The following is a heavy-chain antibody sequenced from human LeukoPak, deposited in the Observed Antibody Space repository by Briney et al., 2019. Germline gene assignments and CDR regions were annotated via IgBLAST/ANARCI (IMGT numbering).Heavy chain of an antibody. D-gene: IGHD6-13*01. Sequence: GGSLRLSCAASGFTFSDYAMSWVRQAPGKGLELVSVISGSGSTTFYADSVKGRFTISRDNSKNTLYLQMNSLRAEDTAVYYCAKDRQRQLVKYFDYWGQGTLVTVSS. CDR2: ISGSGSTT. CDR1: GFTFSDYA. J-gene: IGHJ4*02. V-gene: IGHV3-23*01. CDR3: AKDRQRQLVKYFDY.